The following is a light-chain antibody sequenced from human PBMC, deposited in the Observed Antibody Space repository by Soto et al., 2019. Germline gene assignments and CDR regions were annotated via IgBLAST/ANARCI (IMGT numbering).Light chain of an antibody. V-gene: IGLV1-51*01. CDR3: GTWDSSLRAGV. CDR1: TSNIGYNY. J-gene: IGLJ2*01. CDR2: DSD. Sequence: QSALTQPPSVSATPGQKVTISCAGSTSNIGYNYVSWYQQFPGTAPRLLIYDSDKRPSGIPDRFSGSKSGTSATLGITGLQTGDEADYYCGTWDSSLRAGVFGGGTKVTVL.